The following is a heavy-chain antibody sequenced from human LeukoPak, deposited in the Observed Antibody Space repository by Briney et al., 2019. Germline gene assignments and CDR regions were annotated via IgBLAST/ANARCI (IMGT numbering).Heavy chain of an antibody. J-gene: IGHJ4*02. CDR2: IYSGGST. CDR1: VFTVSSNY. D-gene: IGHD3-22*01. V-gene: IGHV3-53*01. Sequence: GGSLRLSCAASVFTVSSNYMSWVRQAPGKGLEWVSVIYSGGSTYYADSVKGRFTISRDNSKNTLYLQMNSLRAEDTAVYYCASALHYYDSSGYYWYYWGQGTLVTVSS. CDR3: ASALHYYDSSGYYWYY.